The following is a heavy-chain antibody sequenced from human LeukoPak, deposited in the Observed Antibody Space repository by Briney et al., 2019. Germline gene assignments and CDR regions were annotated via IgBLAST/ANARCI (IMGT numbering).Heavy chain of an antibody. CDR1: GCSFNGAW. D-gene: IGHD2-15*01. CDR3: TTVTHFYL. Sequence: PGGSLRLSCATSGCSFNGAWLSWVRQAPGKGLEWIGRIQHGGTTDYAAPVKGRFTISRDDSKATLYLQMNSLKTEDTAIYYCTTVTHFYLGGQGTLVTVSS. J-gene: IGHJ4*02. V-gene: IGHV3-15*01. CDR2: IQHGGTT.